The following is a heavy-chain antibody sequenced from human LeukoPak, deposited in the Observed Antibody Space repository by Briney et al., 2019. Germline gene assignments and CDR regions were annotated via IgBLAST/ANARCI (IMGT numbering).Heavy chain of an antibody. J-gene: IGHJ4*02. CDR2: ISYDGSNK. Sequence: GGSLRLSCAASGFTFSSYAMHWVRQAPGKGLEWVSVISYDGSNKYYADSVKGRFTISRDNSKNTLYLQMNSLRAEDTAVYYCARDSLWGDILSGGDYFDYWGQGTLVTVSS. V-gene: IGHV3-30-3*01. CDR1: GFTFSSYA. CDR3: ARDSLWGDILSGGDYFDY. D-gene: IGHD3-9*01.